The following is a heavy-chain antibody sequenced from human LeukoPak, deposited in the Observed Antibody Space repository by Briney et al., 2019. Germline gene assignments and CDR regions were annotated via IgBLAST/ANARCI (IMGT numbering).Heavy chain of an antibody. D-gene: IGHD3-10*01. CDR1: GGSVSSGSYY. V-gene: IGHV4-61*01. J-gene: IGHJ4*02. CDR2: IYYSGGT. CDR3: ARMYYYGSGSYYTLIDY. Sequence: PSETLSLTCTVSGGSVSSGSYYWSWIRQPPGKGLEWIGCIYYSGGTNYNPSLKSRVTISVDTSKNQFSLKLSSVTAADTAVYYCARMYYYGSGSYYTLIDYWGQGTLVTVSS.